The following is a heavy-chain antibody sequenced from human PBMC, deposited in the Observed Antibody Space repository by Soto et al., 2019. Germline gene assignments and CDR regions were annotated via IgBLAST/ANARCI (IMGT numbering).Heavy chain of an antibody. CDR2: IKSKTDGGTT. CDR3: TTDALVEMATIIDY. Sequence: KPGGSLRLSCAASGFTFSNAWMSWVRQAPGKGLEWVGRIKSKTDGGTTDYAAPVKGRFTISRDDSKNTLYLQMNSLKTEDTAVYYCTTDALVEMATIIDYWGQGTLVTVSS. D-gene: IGHD5-12*01. V-gene: IGHV3-15*01. J-gene: IGHJ4*02. CDR1: GFTFSNAW.